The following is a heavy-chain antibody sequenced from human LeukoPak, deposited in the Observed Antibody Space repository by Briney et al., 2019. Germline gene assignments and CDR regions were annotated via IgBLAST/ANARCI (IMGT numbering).Heavy chain of an antibody. D-gene: IGHD6-19*01. CDR1: GGSFSGYY. CDR3: ARGLGGWLRLFDY. Sequence: SETLSLTCAVYGGSFSGYYWTWIRQPAGKGLEWIGRIYTSGSTNYNPSLKSRVTMSVDTSKNQFSLKLSSVTAADTAVYYCARGLGGWLRLFDYWGQGTLVTVSS. J-gene: IGHJ4*02. V-gene: IGHV4-59*10. CDR2: IYTSGST.